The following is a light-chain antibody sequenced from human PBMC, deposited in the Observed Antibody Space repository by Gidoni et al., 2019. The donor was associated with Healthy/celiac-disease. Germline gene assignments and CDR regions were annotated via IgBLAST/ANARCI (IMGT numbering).Light chain of an antibody. CDR2: GAS. CDR3: QQYGSSSGT. CDR1: QSVSSSS. Sequence: EIVLTPSPGTLSLSPGERATLSCRASQSVSSSSLAWYQQKPGQAPRLLIYGASSRATGIPDRFSGSGSGTDFTLTISRLEPEGFAVYFCQQYGSSSGTFGQGTKVEIK. V-gene: IGKV3-20*01. J-gene: IGKJ1*01.